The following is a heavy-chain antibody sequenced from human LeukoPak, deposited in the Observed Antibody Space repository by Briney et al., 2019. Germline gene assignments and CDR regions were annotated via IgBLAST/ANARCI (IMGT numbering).Heavy chain of an antibody. J-gene: IGHJ3*02. Sequence: GGSLRLSCAVSGFIFSSYWMHWVRQAPGKGLVWVSRIRSDGSTTSYADSVKGRFTISRDNAKNSLNLQMSSLRAEDTAVYYCAREGLWVGPDSGKTRHPYWEIWGQGTMVTVSS. D-gene: IGHD2-21*01. CDR2: IRSDGSTT. V-gene: IGHV3-74*01. CDR3: AREGLWVGPDSGKTRHPYWEI. CDR1: GFIFSSYW.